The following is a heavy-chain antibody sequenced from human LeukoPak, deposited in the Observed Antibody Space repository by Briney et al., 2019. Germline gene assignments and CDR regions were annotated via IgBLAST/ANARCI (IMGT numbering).Heavy chain of an antibody. CDR1: GGSFSGYY. Sequence: PSETLSLTCAVYGGSFSGYYWSWIRQPPGKGLEWIGEINHSGSTNYNPSLKSRVTISVDTSKNQFSLKLSSVTAADTAVYYCARAQPYYYDSSGYIDYWGQGTLVTVSS. CDR2: INHSGST. V-gene: IGHV4-34*01. CDR3: ARAQPYYYDSSGYIDY. J-gene: IGHJ4*02. D-gene: IGHD3-22*01.